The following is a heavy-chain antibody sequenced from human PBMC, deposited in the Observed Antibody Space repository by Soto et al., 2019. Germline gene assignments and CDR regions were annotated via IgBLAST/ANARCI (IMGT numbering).Heavy chain of an antibody. V-gene: IGHV4-31*03. CDR2: IYYSGST. J-gene: IGHJ3*02. CDR1: GGSISSGGYY. CDR3: AEGEGYCSSTSCQEGAFDI. D-gene: IGHD2-2*01. Sequence: QVQLQESGPGLVKPSQTLSLTCTVSGGSISSGGYYWSWIRQHPGKGLEWIGYIYYSGSTYYNPSLKSRVTISVDTSKNQFSLKLSSVTAADTAVYYCAEGEGYCSSTSCQEGAFDIWGQGTMVTVSS.